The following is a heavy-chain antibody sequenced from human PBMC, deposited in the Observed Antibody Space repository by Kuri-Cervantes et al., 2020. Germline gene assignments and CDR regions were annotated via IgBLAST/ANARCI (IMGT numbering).Heavy chain of an antibody. CDR3: ARFVTDWFDS. J-gene: IGHJ5*01. Sequence: SQTLSLTCAVSGGSFSGYYWSWIRQPPGKGLEWIGEIKHSGSTNYNPSLNSRVTISVDTSKNQFSLKLSSMTAADTAVYYCARFVTDWFDSWSQGTLVTVSS. CDR2: IKHSGST. CDR1: GGSFSGYY. D-gene: IGHD2-21*02. V-gene: IGHV4-34*01.